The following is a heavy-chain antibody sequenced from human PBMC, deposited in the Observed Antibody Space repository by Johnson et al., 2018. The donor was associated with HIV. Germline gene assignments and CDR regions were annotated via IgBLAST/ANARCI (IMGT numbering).Heavy chain of an antibody. CDR3: TTGISWFGAITFDI. J-gene: IGHJ3*02. CDR2: IKSKTDGGTT. Sequence: VQLVESGGGLVKPGGSLRLSCAASGFTFSNAWMSWVRQAPGKGLEWVGRIKSKTDGGTTDYAAPVKGRFTISRDDSKNTLYLQMNSLKTGDTAVYYCTTGISWFGAITFDIWGQGTMVTVSS. D-gene: IGHD3-10*01. CDR1: GFTFSNAW. V-gene: IGHV3-15*01.